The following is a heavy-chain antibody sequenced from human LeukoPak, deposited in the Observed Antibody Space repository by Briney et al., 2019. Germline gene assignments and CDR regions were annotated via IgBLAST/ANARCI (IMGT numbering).Heavy chain of an antibody. CDR2: IIPILGIA. V-gene: IGHV1-69*02. D-gene: IGHD4-17*01. Sequence: IIPILGIANYAQKFQGRVTITADKSTSTAYMELSSLRSEDTAVYYCAEGGDRYYYYYGMDVWGQGTTVTVSS. J-gene: IGHJ6*02. CDR3: AEGGDRYYYYYGMDV.